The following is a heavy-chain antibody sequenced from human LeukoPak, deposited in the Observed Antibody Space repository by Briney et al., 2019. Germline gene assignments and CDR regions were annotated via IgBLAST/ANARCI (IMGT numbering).Heavy chain of an antibody. CDR1: GGSFSTYY. J-gene: IGHJ4*03. CDR3: ARGPTISETGYFDY. Sequence: PSETLSLTCAVYGGSFSTYYWSWIRQSPGKGLEWMAEINHRGDTNYNPSVKSRVTISVDTSKTQFSLKVSSLTAADTAVYYCARGPTISETGYFDYWGQGTLVTVSS. D-gene: IGHD1-1*01. CDR2: INHRGDT. V-gene: IGHV4-34*01.